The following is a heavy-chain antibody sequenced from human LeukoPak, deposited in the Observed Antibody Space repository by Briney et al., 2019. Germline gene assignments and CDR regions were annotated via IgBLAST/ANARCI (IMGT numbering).Heavy chain of an antibody. V-gene: IGHV4-59*01. CDR1: GDSISRYY. D-gene: IGHD4-17*01. CDR2: IYYSGST. Sequence: SETLSLTCTFSGDSISRYYWNWIRQPPGKGLEWIGYIYYSGSTNYNPSLKSRVTISVDTSKNQFSLKLTSVTAADTAVYYCARGTSGDPFDYWGQGTLVTVPS. CDR3: ARGTSGDPFDY. J-gene: IGHJ4*02.